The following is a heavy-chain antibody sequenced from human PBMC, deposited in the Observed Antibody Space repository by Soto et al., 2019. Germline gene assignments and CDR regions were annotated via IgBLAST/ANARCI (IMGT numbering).Heavy chain of an antibody. Sequence: SETLSLTCAVYGGSFSGYYWSWIRQPPGKGLEWIGEINHSGSTNYNPSLKSRVTISVDTSKNQFSLKLSSVTAADTAVYYCARRGEGYYYYYGMDVWGQGTTVTVSS. CDR3: ARRGEGYYYYYGMDV. D-gene: IGHD3-16*01. J-gene: IGHJ6*02. CDR1: GGSFSGYY. V-gene: IGHV4-34*01. CDR2: INHSGST.